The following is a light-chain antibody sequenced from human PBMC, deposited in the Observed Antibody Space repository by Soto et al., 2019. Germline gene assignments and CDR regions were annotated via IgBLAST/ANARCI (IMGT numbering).Light chain of an antibody. CDR1: SSDIGSYNL. CDR2: EGS. Sequence: SVLTQPASVSGSPGQSITISCTGTSSDIGSYNLVSWYQQYPGKPPKLMIYEGSKRPSGVSSRFSGSKSGSTASLTISGLRTEDEADYYCCSYAGSITYVFGTGTKVTVL. CDR3: CSYAGSITYV. J-gene: IGLJ1*01. V-gene: IGLV2-23*01.